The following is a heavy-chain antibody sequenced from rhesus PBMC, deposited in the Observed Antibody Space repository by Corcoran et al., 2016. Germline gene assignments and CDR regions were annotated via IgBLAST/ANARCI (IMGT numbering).Heavy chain of an antibody. V-gene: IGHV4-127*01. CDR1: GYSICSGYD. J-gene: IGHJ6*01. CDR2: IGGTLGTT. Sequence: QVPLQESGPGLVKPSETLSLTCAVSGYSICSGYDWNLIRPPPGKGLEWIGSIGGTLGTTNYNPSLKSRVTISKDTSKNQFSLILSSVTAADTAVYYCGRGNYGLDSWGQGVVVTVSS. CDR3: GRGNYGLDS.